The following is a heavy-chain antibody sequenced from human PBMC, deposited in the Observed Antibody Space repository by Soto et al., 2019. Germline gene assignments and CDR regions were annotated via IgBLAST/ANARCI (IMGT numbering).Heavy chain of an antibody. CDR2: IYYSGST. J-gene: IGHJ3*02. D-gene: IGHD2-15*01. Sequence: SETLSLTCTVSGGSISSYYWSWIRQPPGKGLEWIGYIYYSGSTNYNPSLKSRVTISVDTSKNQFSLKLSSVTAADTAVYYCARVRCSGGSCYWNDAFDIWGQGTMVTVSS. CDR3: ARVRCSGGSCYWNDAFDI. CDR1: GGSISSYY. V-gene: IGHV4-59*01.